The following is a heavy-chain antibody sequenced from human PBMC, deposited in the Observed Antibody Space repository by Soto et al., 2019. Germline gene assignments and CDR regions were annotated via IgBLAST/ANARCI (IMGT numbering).Heavy chain of an antibody. J-gene: IGHJ5*02. V-gene: IGHV4-59*12. D-gene: IGHD1-7*01. CDR1: GDSISSYY. CDR2: IYHSGST. Sequence: PSETLSLTCTVSGDSISSYYWSWIRQPPGKGLEWIGYIYHSGSTYYNPSLKSRVTISVDRSKNQFSLKLSSVTAADTAVYYCARTESGTFDPWGQGTLVTVSS. CDR3: ARTESGTFDP.